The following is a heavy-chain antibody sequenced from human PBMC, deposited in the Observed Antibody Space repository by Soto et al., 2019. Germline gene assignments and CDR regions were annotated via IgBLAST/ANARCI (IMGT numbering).Heavy chain of an antibody. Sequence: QITLKESGPTLVKPTQTLTLTCTFSGFSLSTSGVGVGWIRQPPGKALEWLALIYWDDDKRYSPSLKSRLTITQDTSKNQVVLTMTNMDPVDTATYYWAHRRSYWNYFDYWGQGTLVTVSS. D-gene: IGHD2-15*01. CDR3: AHRRSYWNYFDY. J-gene: IGHJ4*02. CDR1: GFSLSTSGVG. CDR2: IYWDDDK. V-gene: IGHV2-5*02.